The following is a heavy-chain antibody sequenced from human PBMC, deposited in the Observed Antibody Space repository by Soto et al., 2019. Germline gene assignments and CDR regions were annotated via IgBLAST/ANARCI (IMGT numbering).Heavy chain of an antibody. CDR1: GFTFSSYS. CDR2: ISSSSSYI. J-gene: IGHJ4*02. CDR3: ATPPGGSTDYDY. Sequence: GGSLRLSCAASGFTFSSYSMNWVRQAPGKGLEWVSSISSSSSYIYYADSVKGRFTISRDNAKNSLYLQMNSLRAEDTAVYYCATPPGGSTDYDYWGQGTLVTVSS. D-gene: IGHD2-15*01. V-gene: IGHV3-21*01.